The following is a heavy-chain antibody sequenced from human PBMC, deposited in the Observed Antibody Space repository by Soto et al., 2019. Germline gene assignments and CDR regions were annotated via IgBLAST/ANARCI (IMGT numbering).Heavy chain of an antibody. CDR3: ARVPNV. Sequence: SETLSLTCAVSGGSISSGGYSWSWMRQPPGKGLEWIGYIYHSGSTYYNPSLKSRVTISVDRSKNQFSLKLSSVTAADTAVYYCARVPNVWGQGTTVTVSS. V-gene: IGHV4-30-2*01. CDR1: GGSISSGGYS. J-gene: IGHJ6*02. CDR2: IYHSGST.